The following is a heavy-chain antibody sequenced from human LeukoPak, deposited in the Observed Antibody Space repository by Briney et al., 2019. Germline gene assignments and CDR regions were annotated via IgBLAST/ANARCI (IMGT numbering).Heavy chain of an antibody. CDR2: INHSGST. Sequence: PSETLSLTCAVYGVSFSGYYWSWLRQPPGKGLEWIGEINHSGSTNYNPSLKSRVTISVDTSKNQFSLKLSSVTAADTAVYYCARGNSNTYYYGSGSRKWYYFDYWGQGTLVTVSS. CDR1: GVSFSGYY. V-gene: IGHV4-34*01. J-gene: IGHJ4*02. D-gene: IGHD3-10*01. CDR3: ARGNSNTYYYGSGSRKWYYFDY.